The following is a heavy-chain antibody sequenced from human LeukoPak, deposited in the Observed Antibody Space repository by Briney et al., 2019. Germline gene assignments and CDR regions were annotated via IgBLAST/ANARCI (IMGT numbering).Heavy chain of an antibody. V-gene: IGHV1-18*01. CDR2: ISAYNGNT. CDR1: GYTFTSYG. CDR3: AREAGYNYYYYYMDV. Sequence: RASVKVSCKASGYTFTSYGISWVRQAPGQGLEWMGWISAYNGNTNYAQKLQGRVTMTTDTSTSTAYMELRSLRSEDTAVYYCAREAGYNYYYYYMDVWGKGTTVTISS. D-gene: IGHD5-24*01. J-gene: IGHJ6*03.